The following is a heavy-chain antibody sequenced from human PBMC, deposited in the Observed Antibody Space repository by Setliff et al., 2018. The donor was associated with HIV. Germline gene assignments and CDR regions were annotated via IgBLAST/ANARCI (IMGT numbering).Heavy chain of an antibody. J-gene: IGHJ4*02. CDR3: VREADGPPGNYDL. V-gene: IGHV3-49*04. CDR1: GFTFGDYA. Sequence: GGSLRLSCTASGFTFGDYAMSWVRQAPGKGLEWVTFIRNKAYGGTTAYAASVKGRFTISRDDSKSVAYLQMNSLKTEDTAVYYCVREADGPPGNYDLWGQGTLVTVSS. D-gene: IGHD3-3*01. CDR2: IRNKAYGGTT.